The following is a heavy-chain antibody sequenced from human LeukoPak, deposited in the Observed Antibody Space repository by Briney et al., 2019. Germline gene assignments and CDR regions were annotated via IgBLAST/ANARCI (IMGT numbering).Heavy chain of an antibody. V-gene: IGHV3-11*01. CDR2: IIRSDKTT. CDR1: GFTFSDYY. D-gene: IGHD2-15*01. CDR3: ARGLRGGFDI. Sequence: GESLRLSCPASGFTFSDYYMSWIRQAPGRGLEWVSYIIRSDKTTYYADSVKGRFTISRDNAKNSLYLQMNRLRAEDTVVYYCARGLRGGFDIWGQGTMVSVSS. J-gene: IGHJ3*02.